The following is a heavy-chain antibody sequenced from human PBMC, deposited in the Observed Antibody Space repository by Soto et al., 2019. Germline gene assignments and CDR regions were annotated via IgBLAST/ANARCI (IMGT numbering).Heavy chain of an antibody. D-gene: IGHD3-10*01. CDR1: GGTFSSYA. J-gene: IGHJ6*02. CDR3: ARGFEGSGSYSVIYGMDV. CDR2: IIPIFGTA. Sequence: QVQLVQSGAEVKKPGSSVKVSCTASGGTFSSYAISWVRQAPGQGLEWMGGIIPIFGTANYAQKFQGRVTITADESTSTAYMELSSLRSEDTAVYYCARGFEGSGSYSVIYGMDVWGQGTTVTVSS. V-gene: IGHV1-69*01.